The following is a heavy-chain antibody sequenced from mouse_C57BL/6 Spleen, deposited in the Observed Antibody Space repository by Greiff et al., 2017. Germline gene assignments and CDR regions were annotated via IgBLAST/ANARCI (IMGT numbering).Heavy chain of an antibody. D-gene: IGHD1-1*01. CDR2: IDPSDSYT. J-gene: IGHJ1*03. CDR1: GYTFTSYW. CDR3: ARGDGNPMHFDV. Sequence: QVQLQQPGAELVMPGASVKLSCKASGYTFTSYWMHWVKQRPGQGLEWIGEIDPSDSYTNYNQKFKGKSTLTVDKSSSTAYMQLSSLTSEDSAVYYCARGDGNPMHFDVWGTGTTVTVSS. V-gene: IGHV1-69*01.